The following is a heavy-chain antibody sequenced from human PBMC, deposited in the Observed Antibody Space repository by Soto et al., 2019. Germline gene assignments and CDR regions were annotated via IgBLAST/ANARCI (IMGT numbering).Heavy chain of an antibody. CDR2: INAGNGNT. Sequence: ASVKVSCKASGYTFTSYAMHWVRQAPGQRLEWMGWINAGNGNTKYSQKFQGRVTITRDTSASTAYMELSSLRSEDTAVYYCAREAVPAALYYYYYMDVWGKGTTVTVSS. D-gene: IGHD2-2*01. V-gene: IGHV1-3*01. CDR3: AREAVPAALYYYYYMDV. CDR1: GYTFTSYA. J-gene: IGHJ6*03.